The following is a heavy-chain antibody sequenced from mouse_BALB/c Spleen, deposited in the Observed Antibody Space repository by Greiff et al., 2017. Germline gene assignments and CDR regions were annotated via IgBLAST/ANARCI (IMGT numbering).Heavy chain of an antibody. V-gene: IGHV2-6-7*01. CDR3: AREDYRGGYFDV. CDR1: GFSSTGYG. D-gene: IGHD2-14*01. CDR2: IWGDGST. J-gene: IGHJ1*01. Sequence: VQLKESGPGLVAPSQSLSITCTVSGFSSTGYGVNWVRQPPGKGLEWLGMIWGDGSTDYNSALKSRLSISKDNSKSQVFLKMNSLQTDDTARYYCAREDYRGGYFDVWGAGTTVTVSS.